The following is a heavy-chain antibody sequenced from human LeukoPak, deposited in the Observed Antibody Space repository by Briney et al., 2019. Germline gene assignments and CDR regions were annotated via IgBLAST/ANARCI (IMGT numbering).Heavy chain of an antibody. Sequence: TGGSLRLSCAASGFTFSSYAMGWVRQAPGKGLEWVSSITGSSGDNTYYADSVKGRFTISRDNSKNTLYLRMSSLRAEDTAVYFCARRPRDTSGYYLGAFHDWGQGTAVTVSS. V-gene: IGHV3-23*01. CDR3: ARRPRDTSGYYLGAFHD. D-gene: IGHD3-22*01. J-gene: IGHJ3*01. CDR1: GFTFSSYA. CDR2: ITGSSGDNT.